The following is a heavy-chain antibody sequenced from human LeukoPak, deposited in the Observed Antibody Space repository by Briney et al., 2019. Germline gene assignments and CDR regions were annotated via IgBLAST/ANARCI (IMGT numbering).Heavy chain of an antibody. J-gene: IGHJ6*03. CDR2: IVVGSGNT. CDR1: GFTFTSSA. D-gene: IGHD5-12*01. CDR3: AADRKTSYIVATIDYYYMDV. V-gene: IGHV1-58*02. Sequence: SVKLSCKASGFTFTSSAMQWVRQARGQRLEWIGWIVVGSGNTNYAQKFQERVTITRDMSTSTAYMELSSLRSEDTAVYYCAADRKTSYIVATIDYYYMDVWGKGTTVTVSS.